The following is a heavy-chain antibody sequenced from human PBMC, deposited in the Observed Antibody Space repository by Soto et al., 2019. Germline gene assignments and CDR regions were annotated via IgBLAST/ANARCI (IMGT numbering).Heavy chain of an antibody. CDR1: GCSISSYY. CDR3: ARLADLTGYYYYYYGMDV. Sequence: SETLSLTCTVSGCSISSYYWSWIRQPPGKGLEWIGYIYYSGSTNYNPSLKSRVTISVDTSKNQFSLKLSSVTAADTAVYYCARLADLTGYYYYYYGMDVWGQGTTVTVSS. D-gene: IGHD3-9*01. CDR2: IYYSGST. V-gene: IGHV4-59*01. J-gene: IGHJ6*02.